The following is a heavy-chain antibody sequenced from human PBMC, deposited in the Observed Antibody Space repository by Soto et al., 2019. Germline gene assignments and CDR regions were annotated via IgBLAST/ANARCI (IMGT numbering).Heavy chain of an antibody. J-gene: IGHJ5*02. Sequence: ASVKVSCKASGYTFTTYAIHWVRQAPGQRLEWMGWINAGNGKKKYSQKLQGRVTITRDTSASTVYMELSSLRSADTAVYYCARGPTYSSSLPNWFDPWGQGTLVTVSS. CDR1: GYTFTTYA. CDR3: ARGPTYSSSLPNWFDP. D-gene: IGHD6-6*01. CDR2: INAGNGKK. V-gene: IGHV1-3*01.